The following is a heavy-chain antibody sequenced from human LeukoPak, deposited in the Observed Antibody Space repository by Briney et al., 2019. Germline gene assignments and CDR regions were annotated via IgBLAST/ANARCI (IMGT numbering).Heavy chain of an antibody. CDR1: GDSISSTNYY. J-gene: IGHJ4*02. V-gene: IGHV4-39*01. Sequence: PSETLSLTCIVSGDSISSTNYYWGWIRQPPGKGLEWIGSIYYSGSTSDHPSLKSRVTTFADTSKNQFSLKLSSVTAADTAVYYCARQIYSGSAIDFWGQGTLVTVSS. D-gene: IGHD1-26*01. CDR3: ARQIYSGSAIDF. CDR2: IYYSGST.